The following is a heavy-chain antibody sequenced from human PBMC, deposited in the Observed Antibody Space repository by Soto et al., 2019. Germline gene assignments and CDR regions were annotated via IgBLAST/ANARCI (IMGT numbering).Heavy chain of an antibody. V-gene: IGHV4-34*01. CDR1: GGSFSCYY. CDR2: INHSGST. D-gene: IGHD5-18*01. J-gene: IGHJ4*02. Sequence: SETLSLTCAVYGGSFSCYYWIWIRQPPGKGLEWIGEINHSGSTNYNPSLKSRVTISVDTSKNQFSLKLSSVTAADTAVYYCARGTYGYSYGPFDYWGQGTLVTVSS. CDR3: ARGTYGYSYGPFDY.